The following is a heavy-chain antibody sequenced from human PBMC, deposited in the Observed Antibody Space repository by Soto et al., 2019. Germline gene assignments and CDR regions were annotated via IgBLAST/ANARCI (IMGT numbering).Heavy chain of an antibody. Sequence: SETLSLTCTVSCGSISSGGYYWSRIRQHPGKGLEWIGYIYYSGSTYYNPSLKSRVTISVDTSKNQFSLKLSSVTAADTAVYYCARDWSDYYGSGSYGMDVWGQGATVTVSS. CDR3: ARDWSDYYGSGSYGMDV. D-gene: IGHD3-10*01. CDR1: CGSISSGGYY. CDR2: IYYSGST. V-gene: IGHV4-31*03. J-gene: IGHJ6*02.